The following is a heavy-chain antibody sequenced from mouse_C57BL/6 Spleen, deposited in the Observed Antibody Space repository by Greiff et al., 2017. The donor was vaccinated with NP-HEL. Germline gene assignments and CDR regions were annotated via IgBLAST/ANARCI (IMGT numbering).Heavy chain of an antibody. V-gene: IGHV3-1*01. Sequence: EVKLEESGPGMVKPSQSLSLTCTVTGYSITSGYDWHWIRHFPGNKLEWMGYISYRGSTNYNPSLKSRISITHDTSKNHFFLKLNSVTTDDTATYYCARDYYGSSSPWFADWGQGTLVTVSA. CDR2: ISYRGST. CDR1: GYSITSGYD. J-gene: IGHJ3*01. CDR3: ARDYYGSSSPWFAD. D-gene: IGHD1-1*01.